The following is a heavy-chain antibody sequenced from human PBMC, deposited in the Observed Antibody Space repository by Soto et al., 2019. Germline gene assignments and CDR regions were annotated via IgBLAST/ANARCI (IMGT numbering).Heavy chain of an antibody. CDR3: AIGITMVRGVIIQDFQH. J-gene: IGHJ1*01. V-gene: IGHV4-30-4*01. CDR1: GGSISSGDYY. Sequence: QVQLQESGPGLVKPSQTLSLTCTVSGGSISSGDYYWSWLRQPPEKALEWIGYIYYSGSTYYNPSLKSRVTMSVDTSKNRFAVKLRSVPAADTAVYYCAIGITMVRGVIIQDFQHCGQGTLVTVSS. D-gene: IGHD3-10*01. CDR2: IYYSGST.